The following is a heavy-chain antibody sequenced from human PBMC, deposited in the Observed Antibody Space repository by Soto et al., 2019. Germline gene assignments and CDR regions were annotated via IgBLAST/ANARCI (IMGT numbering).Heavy chain of an antibody. CDR1: GFTFSSYG. CDR2: INSDGSSI. Sequence: EVQLLESGGGLVQPGGSLRLSCAASGFTFSSYGMSWVRQAPGKGLEWVSRINSDGSSIDYADSVKGRFTISRDNAKNTLYLQMNSLRAEDTAVYYCTRVRDSETYFDYWGQGTLVTVSS. J-gene: IGHJ4*02. D-gene: IGHD1-26*01. V-gene: IGHV3-74*02. CDR3: TRVRDSETYFDY.